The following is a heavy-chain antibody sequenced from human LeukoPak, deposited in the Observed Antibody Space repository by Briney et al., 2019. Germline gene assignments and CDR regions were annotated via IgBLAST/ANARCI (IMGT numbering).Heavy chain of an antibody. V-gene: IGHV3-7*01. CDR1: GFTFSSYW. Sequence: PGGSLRLSCAASGFTFSSYWMSWVRQAPGKGLEWVANIKQDGSEKYYVDSVKGRFTISRDNAKNSLYLQMNSLRAEDTAVYYCARETDCSSTSCYDGNDYWGQGTLVTVSS. CDR3: ARETDCSSTSCYDGNDY. D-gene: IGHD2-2*01. CDR2: IKQDGSEK. J-gene: IGHJ4*02.